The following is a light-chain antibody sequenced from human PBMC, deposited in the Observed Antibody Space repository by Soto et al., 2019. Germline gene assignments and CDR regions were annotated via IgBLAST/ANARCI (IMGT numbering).Light chain of an antibody. CDR3: QQYDNWPWT. J-gene: IGKJ1*01. Sequence: EMGLTRSPAPLSGSPGGRATLSCRACQSISDTLAWYQQKPGQAPRLLIYGASRRATGFPARFSGSGSGTDFTLTISSLQSEDFAVYYCQQYDNWPWTFGQGTKVDIK. CDR1: QSISDT. V-gene: IGKV3-15*01. CDR2: GAS.